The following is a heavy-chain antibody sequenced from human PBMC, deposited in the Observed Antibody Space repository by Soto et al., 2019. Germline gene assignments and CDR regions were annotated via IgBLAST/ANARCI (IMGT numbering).Heavy chain of an antibody. CDR2: ISIDGTRT. D-gene: IGHD6-13*01. J-gene: IGHJ5*02. Sequence: GGSLRLSCVASGFSLYSYVIHWVRQTPGKGLEWVAVISIDGTRTYYADSVKGRFTVSRDNSKNTHYLQMFGLTIEDTAMHYCVRDLGSSDLAPWGQGTLVTVSS. V-gene: IGHV3-30*01. CDR1: GFSLYSYV. CDR3: VRDLGSSDLAP.